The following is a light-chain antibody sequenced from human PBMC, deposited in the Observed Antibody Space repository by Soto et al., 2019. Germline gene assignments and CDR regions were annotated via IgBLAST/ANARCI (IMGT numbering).Light chain of an antibody. Sequence: EIVLTQSPGTLSLSPGERATLSCRASQSVNSYLAWYQQKPGQAPRLLIYGASSRATGIPDRFSGSGSGTGFTLTISRLESEDFAVYYCQKYGDSRAFGQGTKVEIK. CDR3: QKYGDSRA. CDR2: GAS. CDR1: QSVNSY. J-gene: IGKJ1*01. V-gene: IGKV3-20*01.